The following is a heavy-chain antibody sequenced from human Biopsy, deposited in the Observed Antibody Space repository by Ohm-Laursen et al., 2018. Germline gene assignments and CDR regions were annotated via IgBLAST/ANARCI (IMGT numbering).Heavy chain of an antibody. D-gene: IGHD2-8*01. CDR3: ARDGEAKYCKHGVCPSDF. CDR1: EFSFSSYG. J-gene: IGHJ4*02. V-gene: IGHV3-21*01. CDR2: ISASGNHI. Sequence: SLRLSCSASEFSFSSYGMHWVRQAPGKGLEWVSSISASGNHIYYTDSVKGRFTVSRDNGKNSVYLQMNSLRVEDTAVYYCARDGEAKYCKHGVCPSDFWGQGTLVTVSS.